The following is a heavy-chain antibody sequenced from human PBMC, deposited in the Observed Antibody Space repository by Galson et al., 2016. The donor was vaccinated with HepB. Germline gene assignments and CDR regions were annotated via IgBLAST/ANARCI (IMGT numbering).Heavy chain of an antibody. CDR2: IHPADSDT. CDR1: GYSFTSQW. D-gene: IGHD6-13*01. J-gene: IGHJ4*02. V-gene: IGHV5-51*01. CDR3: ARRKSAWYTFDY. Sequence: QSGAEVKKPGESLKISCKASGYSFTSQWIAWVRQMPGKGLEWMGVIHPADSDTTYSPSFQGQVTISADKSIGTAYLGWNSLKASDTAIYYCARRKSAWYTFDYWGQGTLVTVSS.